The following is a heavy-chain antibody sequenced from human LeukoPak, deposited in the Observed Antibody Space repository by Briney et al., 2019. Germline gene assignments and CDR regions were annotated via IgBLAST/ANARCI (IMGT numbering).Heavy chain of an antibody. CDR2: INPNSGGT. J-gene: IGHJ3*02. CDR1: GYTFTGYY. CDR3: ARDKVARWLQGDAFDI. Sequence: ASVKVSCKASGYTFTGYYMHWVRQAPGQGLEWMGWINPNSGGTNYAQKFQGRVTMTRDTSISTAYMELSRLRSDDTAVYYCARDKVARWLQGDAFDIWGQGTMVTVSS. V-gene: IGHV1-2*02. D-gene: IGHD5-24*01.